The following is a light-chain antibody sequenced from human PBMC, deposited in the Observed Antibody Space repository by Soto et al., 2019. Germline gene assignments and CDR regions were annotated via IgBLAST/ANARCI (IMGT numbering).Light chain of an antibody. V-gene: IGKV3-15*01. CDR3: QQYDIWPPYT. CDR2: DAS. J-gene: IGKJ2*01. Sequence: EVGMTQSPASLSASPGDRVTRSCRASQNILSSLAWYQQRPCQAPRLLIYDASTRATGIPPRFSGGGSGTEFTVTISSLQSEDFAIYYCQQYDIWPPYTFGQGTQGGYQ. CDR1: QNILSS.